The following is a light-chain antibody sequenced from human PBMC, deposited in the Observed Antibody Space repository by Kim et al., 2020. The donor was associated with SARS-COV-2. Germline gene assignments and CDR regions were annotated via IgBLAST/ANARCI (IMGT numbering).Light chain of an antibody. CDR1: SLRTYY. CDR3: KSRDTSGDRLV. CDR2: PKN. V-gene: IGLV3-19*01. Sequence: ALGQTVRITCQGDSLRTYYASWYQQKPGPAPALVIYPKNNRPSGIPDRFSGSSSGNTASLTITGAQAEDEADYYCKSRDTSGDRLVFGGGTQLTVL. J-gene: IGLJ2*01.